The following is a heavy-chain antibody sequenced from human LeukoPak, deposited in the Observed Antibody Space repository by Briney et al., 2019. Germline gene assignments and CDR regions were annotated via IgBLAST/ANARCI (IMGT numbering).Heavy chain of an antibody. CDR3: AATPYYYDSSGYLFDY. Sequence: ASVKVSCKASGFTFTSSAMQWVRQARGQRLEWIGWIVVGSGNTNYAQKFQERVTITRDMSTSTAYMELSSLRSEDTAVYYCAATPYYYDSSGYLFDYWSQGTLVTVSS. CDR1: GFTFTSSA. J-gene: IGHJ4*02. D-gene: IGHD3-22*01. V-gene: IGHV1-58*02. CDR2: IVVGSGNT.